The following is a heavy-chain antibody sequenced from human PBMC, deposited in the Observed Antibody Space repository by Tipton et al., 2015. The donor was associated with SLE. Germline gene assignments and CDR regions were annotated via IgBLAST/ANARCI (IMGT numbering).Heavy chain of an antibody. CDR2: IYYSGST. D-gene: IGHD3-22*01. CDR1: GGSFSGYY. V-gene: IGHV4-34*11. CDR3: ATDSSGYYYLDY. Sequence: TLSLTCAVYGGSFSGYYWSWIRQPPGKGLEWIGYIYYSGSTYYNPSLKSRVTISVDTSKNQFSLKLSSVTAADTAVYYCATDSSGYYYLDYWGQGTLVTVSS. J-gene: IGHJ4*02.